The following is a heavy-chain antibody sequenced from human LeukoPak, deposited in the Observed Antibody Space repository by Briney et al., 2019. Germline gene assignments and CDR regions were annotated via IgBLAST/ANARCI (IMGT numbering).Heavy chain of an antibody. V-gene: IGHV3-15*01. D-gene: IGHD3-10*01. CDR3: TTASNMVRGVIITQAGGWFDP. J-gene: IGHJ5*02. CDR2: IKSKTDGGTT. CDR1: GFTFSNAW. Sequence: GGSLRLSCAASGFTFSNAWMSWVRQAPGKGLEWFGRIKSKTDGGTTDYAAPVKGRFTISRDDSKNTLYLQMNSLKTEDTAVYYCTTASNMVRGVIITQAGGWFDPWRQGTLVTVSS.